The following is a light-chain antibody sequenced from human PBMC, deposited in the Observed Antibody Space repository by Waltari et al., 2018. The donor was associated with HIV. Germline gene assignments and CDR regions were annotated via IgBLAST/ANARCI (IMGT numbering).Light chain of an antibody. CDR2: EVT. CDR3: SSYADRNGFYVV. J-gene: IGLJ2*01. V-gene: IGLV2-8*01. CDR1: NSDIGAYNY. Sequence: QSALTQPPPASGSPGQSVTIPCTGTNSDIGAYNYVSWYQQHPGKAPKLVISEVTKRPSGVPDRFSGSKSGTTASLTVSGLQAEDEADYYCSSYADRNGFYVVFGGGTRLTVL.